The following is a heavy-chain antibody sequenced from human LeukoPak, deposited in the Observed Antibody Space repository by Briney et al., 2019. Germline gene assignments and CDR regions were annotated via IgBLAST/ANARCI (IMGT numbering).Heavy chain of an antibody. Sequence: GGSLRLSCAASGFTFSNYWMHWVRQAPGKGLVWVSHINSDGSSTSYADSVKGRFTISRDNAKNTLYLQMNSLRAEDTAVYYCARNPLFTIFGVLTAGFYFYYMDVWGKGTTVTVSS. CDR1: GFTFSNYW. V-gene: IGHV3-74*01. J-gene: IGHJ6*03. D-gene: IGHD3-3*01. CDR2: INSDGSST. CDR3: ARNPLFTIFGVLTAGFYFYYMDV.